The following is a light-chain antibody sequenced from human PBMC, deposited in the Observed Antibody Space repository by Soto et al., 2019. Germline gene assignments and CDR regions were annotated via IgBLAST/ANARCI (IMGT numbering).Light chain of an antibody. CDR1: ISDIGRNT. CDR3: AAWDDSLNGWV. V-gene: IGLV1-44*01. J-gene: IGLJ3*02. CDR2: SNN. Sequence: QSVLTQPPSASGTPGQTVIISCSGSISDIGRNTVNWYRQLPGTAPKLLIYSNNQRPSGVPDRFSGSKSGTSASLAISGLQSDDEADYYCAAWDDSLNGWVFGGGTKLTVL.